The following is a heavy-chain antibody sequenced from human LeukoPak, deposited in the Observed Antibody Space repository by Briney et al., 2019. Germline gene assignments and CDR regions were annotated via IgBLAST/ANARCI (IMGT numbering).Heavy chain of an antibody. D-gene: IGHD3-22*01. V-gene: IGHV4-59*12. J-gene: IGHJ6*03. CDR2: IYYSGRT. CDR3: ARATVNYYYYMDV. CDR1: GGSISTYC. Sequence: SETLSLTCAVSGGSISTYCWSWIRQPPGKGLEWIGSIYYSGRTYYNPSLKSRVTISVDTSKTQFSLKVSSVTAADTAVYYCARATVNYYYYMDVWGKGTTVTVSS.